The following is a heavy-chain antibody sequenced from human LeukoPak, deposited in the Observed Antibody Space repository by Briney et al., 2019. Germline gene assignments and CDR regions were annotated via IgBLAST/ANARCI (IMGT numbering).Heavy chain of an antibody. CDR2: VYYRGNT. V-gene: IGHV4-59*04. J-gene: IGHJ4*02. CDR1: GVSVSGGSISSYY. D-gene: IGHD3-10*01. CDR3: EGAGYTSGSRRTD. Sequence: SETLSLTCTVSGVSVSGGSISSYYWSWIRQPPGKGLEWIGAVYYRGNTYYNPSLKSRVTISVDTSRNQFSLKLSSVTAADTAVYYCEGAGYTSGSRRTDWGQGTLVTVSS.